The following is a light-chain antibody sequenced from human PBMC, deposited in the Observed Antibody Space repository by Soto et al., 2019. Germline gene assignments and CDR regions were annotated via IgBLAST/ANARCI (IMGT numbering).Light chain of an antibody. V-gene: IGKV3-20*01. J-gene: IGKJ1*01. CDR1: QSVDSN. Sequence: LCWPDSQSVDSNLAWYQQKPGQAPRLVIYGVSNRATGIPSRFSVSGSETDISLTIGSLEPEDFAFYYFGQYGSLPGTFGHGTKVDIK. CDR3: GQYGSLPGT. CDR2: GVS.